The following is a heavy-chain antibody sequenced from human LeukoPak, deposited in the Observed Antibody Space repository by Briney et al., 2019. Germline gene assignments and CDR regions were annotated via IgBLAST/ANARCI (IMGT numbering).Heavy chain of an antibody. CDR2: INPNSGGT. Sequence: ASVKVPCKASGYTFTGYYMHWVRQAPGQGLEWMGWINPNSGGTNYAQKFQGRVTMTRDTPISTAYMELSRLRSDDTAVYYCARGPDSSGYYYGYWGQGTLVTVSS. J-gene: IGHJ4*02. CDR3: ARGPDSSGYYYGY. CDR1: GYTFTGYY. V-gene: IGHV1-2*02. D-gene: IGHD3-22*01.